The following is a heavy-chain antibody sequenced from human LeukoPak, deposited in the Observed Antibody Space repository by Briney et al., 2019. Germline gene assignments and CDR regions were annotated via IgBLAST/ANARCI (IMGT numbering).Heavy chain of an antibody. J-gene: IGHJ5*02. CDR3: TRLGPWDSWFDP. Sequence: PGGSLRLSCAASGFTFSGSAMHWVRQASGKGLEWVGRIRSKANSYATAYAASVKGRFTISRDDSKNTAYLQMNSLKTEDTAVYYCTRLGPWDSWFDPWGQGTLVTVSS. CDR2: IRSKANSYAT. V-gene: IGHV3-73*01. D-gene: IGHD7-27*01. CDR1: GFTFSGSA.